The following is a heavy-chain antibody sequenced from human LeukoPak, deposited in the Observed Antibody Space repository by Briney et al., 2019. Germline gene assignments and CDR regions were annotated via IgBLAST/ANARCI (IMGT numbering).Heavy chain of an antibody. D-gene: IGHD3-10*01. CDR2: IYSGGST. V-gene: IGHV3-53*01. Sequence: PGGSLRLSCAASGFTVSSNYMSWVRQAPGKGLEWVSVIYSGGSTYYADSVKGRFTISRDNSKNTLYLQMNSLRAEDTAVYYCARASKGSAPFDYWGQGTLVTVSS. J-gene: IGHJ4*02. CDR1: GFTVSSNY. CDR3: ARASKGSAPFDY.